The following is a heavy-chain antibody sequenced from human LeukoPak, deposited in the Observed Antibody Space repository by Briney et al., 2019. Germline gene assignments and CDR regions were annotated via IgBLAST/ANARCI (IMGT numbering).Heavy chain of an antibody. CDR3: ARSRLRDSNGDGYHDWFDP. CDR2: VRYSGST. Sequence: PSETLSLTCSVSGGSISSGVCCWSWIRQPPGQGLEWIGHVRYSGSTSYNPSLRSRVSVSLDTSKNQFSLNLNSVTAADTAMYYCARSRLRDSNGDGYHDWFDPWGQGTLVTVSS. J-gene: IGHJ5*02. D-gene: IGHD3-16*01. V-gene: IGHV4-30-4*01. CDR1: GGSISSGVCC.